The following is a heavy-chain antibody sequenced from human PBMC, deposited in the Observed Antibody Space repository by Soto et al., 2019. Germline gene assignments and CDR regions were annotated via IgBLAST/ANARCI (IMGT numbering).Heavy chain of an antibody. J-gene: IGHJ5*02. V-gene: IGHV4-30-4*08. Sequence: QVQLQESGPGLVRPSQTLSLTCTVSGASISSYDYYWGWIRQPPGKGLQWIGFIYYNGNTYYNPSITSRLTISLDTSKNQFSLRLSSVTAADTAVYYCARGGVGCSGGSCYPTPNWFDPWGQGTLVTVSS. CDR2: IYYNGNT. D-gene: IGHD2-15*01. CDR3: ARGGVGCSGGSCYPTPNWFDP. CDR1: GASISSYDYY.